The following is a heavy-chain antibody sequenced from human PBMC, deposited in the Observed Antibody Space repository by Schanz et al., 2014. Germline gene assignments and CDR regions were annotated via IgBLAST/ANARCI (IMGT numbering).Heavy chain of an antibody. V-gene: IGHV3-21*02. J-gene: IGHJ4*02. CDR2: IGSSSTYI. Sequence: VQLVESGGGLVKPGGSLRLSCAASGFTFSSSSMNWVRQAPGKGLEWVSSIGSSSTYIFYSDSVKGRFTISRDNAKNSLYLQMNSLRAEDTAVYYCVRDTDYHFDYWGQGTLVTVSS. D-gene: IGHD4-17*01. CDR1: GFTFSSSS. CDR3: VRDTDYHFDY.